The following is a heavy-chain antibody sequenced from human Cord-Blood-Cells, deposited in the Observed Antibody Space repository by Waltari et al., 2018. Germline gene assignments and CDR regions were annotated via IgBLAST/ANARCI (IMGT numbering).Heavy chain of an antibody. CDR3: AREGTGSSTSSYDGFDI. D-gene: IGHD2-2*01. J-gene: IGHJ3*02. V-gene: IGHV1-2*02. CDR2: INPNRGGT. Sequence: QVQLLQSGAEVKKPGASVKVSCKASGYTLTGSSMHRVRQAPGQGLEWMGWINPNRGGTNYAQKFQGRVTMTRDTSISTACMGLSRLISAETAVYNCAREGTGSSTSSYDGFDIWGEGTMVTDSS. CDR1: GYTLTGSS.